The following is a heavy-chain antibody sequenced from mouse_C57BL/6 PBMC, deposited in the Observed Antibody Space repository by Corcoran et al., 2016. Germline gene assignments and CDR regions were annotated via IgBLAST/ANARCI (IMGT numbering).Heavy chain of an antibody. CDR3: ARRGASEPLKPFAY. Sequence: QVQLQQSGAELVKPGASVKISCKASGYAFSSYWMNWVKQRPGKGLEWIGQIYPGDGDTNYNGKFKGKATLTADKSSSTAYMQLSSLTSEDSAVYFCARRGASEPLKPFAYWGQGTLVTVSA. CDR2: IYPGDGDT. V-gene: IGHV1-80*01. D-gene: IGHD6-1*01. CDR1: GYAFSSYW. J-gene: IGHJ3*01.